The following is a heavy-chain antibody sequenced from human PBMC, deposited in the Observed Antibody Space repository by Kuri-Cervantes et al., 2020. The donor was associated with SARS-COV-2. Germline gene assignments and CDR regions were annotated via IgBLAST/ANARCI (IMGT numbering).Heavy chain of an antibody. D-gene: IGHD2-15*01. CDR1: GGSISSYY. CDR2: IYYSGST. J-gene: IGHJ2*01. CDR3: ARDRYCTGGSCFDWYFDL. Sequence: SETLSLTCTVSGGSISSYYWSWIRQPPGKGLEWIGYIYYSGSTNYNPSLKSRVTISVDTSKNQFSLKLKSVTAADTAVYYCARDRYCTGGSCFDWYFDLWGRGTLVTVSS. V-gene: IGHV4-59*01.